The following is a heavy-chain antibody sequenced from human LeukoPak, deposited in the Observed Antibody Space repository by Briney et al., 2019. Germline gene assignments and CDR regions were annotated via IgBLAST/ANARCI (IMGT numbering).Heavy chain of an antibody. CDR3: ARWGLGYCSSTSCYDVVDY. Sequence: GASVKVSCKASGYTFTGYYMHWVRQAPGQGLEWMGWINPNSGGTNYAQKFQGRVTMTRDTSISTAYMELSRLRSAAAAGYYCARWGLGYCSSTSCYDVVDYWGQGTLVTVSS. CDR1: GYTFTGYY. V-gene: IGHV1-2*02. CDR2: INPNSGGT. D-gene: IGHD2-2*01. J-gene: IGHJ4*02.